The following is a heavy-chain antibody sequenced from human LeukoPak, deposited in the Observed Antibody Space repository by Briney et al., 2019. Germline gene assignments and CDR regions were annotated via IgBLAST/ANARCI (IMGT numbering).Heavy chain of an antibody. V-gene: IGHV3-23*01. J-gene: IGHJ4*02. D-gene: IGHD4-17*01. CDR2: ISGSGGST. CDR1: GFTFSSYA. Sequence: GGSLRLSCAASGFTFSSYAMSWVRQAPGKGLEWVSAISGSGGSTYYADSVKGRFTISRDNSKNTLYLQMNSLRAEDTAVYYCAKKRVIYTVTTPFDYCGQGTLVTVSS. CDR3: AKKRVIYTVTTPFDY.